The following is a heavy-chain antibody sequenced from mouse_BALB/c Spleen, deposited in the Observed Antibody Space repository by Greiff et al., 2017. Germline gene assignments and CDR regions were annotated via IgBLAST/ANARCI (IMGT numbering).Heavy chain of an antibody. CDR1: GFTFSSYA. Sequence: EVNVVESGGGLVKPGGSLKLSCAASGFTFSSYAMSWVRQTPEKRLEWVATISSGGSYTYYPDSVKGRFTISRDNAKNTLYLQMSSLRSEDTAMYYCARRYDGYQDFDVWGAGTTVTVSS. D-gene: IGHD2-3*01. CDR3: ARRYDGYQDFDV. CDR2: ISSGGSYT. J-gene: IGHJ1*01. V-gene: IGHV5-9-3*01.